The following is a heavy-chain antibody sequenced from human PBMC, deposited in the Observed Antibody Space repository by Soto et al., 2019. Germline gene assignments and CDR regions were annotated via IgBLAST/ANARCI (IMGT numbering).Heavy chain of an antibody. J-gene: IGHJ4*02. CDR2: IYYSGST. V-gene: IGHV4-39*01. Sequence: PSETLSLTCTVSGGSISSSSYYWGWIRQPPGKGLEWIGSIYYSGSTYYNPSLKSRVTISVDTSKNQFSLKLSSVTAADTAVYYCASLHPMYSFEYWGQGTLVTVSS. CDR1: GGSISSSSYY. D-gene: IGHD4-4*01. CDR3: ASLHPMYSFEY.